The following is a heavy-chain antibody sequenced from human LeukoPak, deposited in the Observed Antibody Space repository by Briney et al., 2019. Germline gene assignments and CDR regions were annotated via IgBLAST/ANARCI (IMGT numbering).Heavy chain of an antibody. CDR2: ISGSGGST. CDR3: AKDINYDIPFDY. CDR1: GFTFSSYG. Sequence: GGSVRLSCAASGFTFSSYGMSWVRQAPGKGLEWVSAISGSGGSTYYADSVKGRFTISRDNSKNTLYLQMNSLRAEDTAVYYCAKDINYDIPFDYWGQGTLVTVSS. D-gene: IGHD3-22*01. V-gene: IGHV3-23*01. J-gene: IGHJ4*02.